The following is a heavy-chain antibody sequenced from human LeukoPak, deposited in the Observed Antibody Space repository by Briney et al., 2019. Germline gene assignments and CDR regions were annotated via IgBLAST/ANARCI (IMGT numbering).Heavy chain of an antibody. J-gene: IGHJ3*02. CDR3: ARALYDYDSSGYYSFAFDI. D-gene: IGHD3-22*01. CDR1: GGTFSSYA. V-gene: IGHV1-69*05. Sequence: GSSVKVSCKASGGTFSSYAISWVRQAPGQGLEWMGRIIPIFGTANYAQKFQGRVTITTDESTSTAYMELSSLRSEDTAVYYCARALYDYDSSGYYSFAFDIWGQGTMVTVSS. CDR2: IIPIFGTA.